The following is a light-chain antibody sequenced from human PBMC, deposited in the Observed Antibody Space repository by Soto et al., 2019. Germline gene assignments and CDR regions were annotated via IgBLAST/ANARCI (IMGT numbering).Light chain of an antibody. CDR3: QQSYTTPRT. J-gene: IGKJ2*01. CDR1: QSISSY. V-gene: IGKV1-39*01. CDR2: AAS. Sequence: DIQMTQSPSSLSASVGDRVNITCRASQSISSYLNWYQQKPGKAPKLLVYAASRLQSGVPSRFSGTGSGTDFTLTISSLQPEDFATYYCQQSYTTPRTFGQGTKLDI.